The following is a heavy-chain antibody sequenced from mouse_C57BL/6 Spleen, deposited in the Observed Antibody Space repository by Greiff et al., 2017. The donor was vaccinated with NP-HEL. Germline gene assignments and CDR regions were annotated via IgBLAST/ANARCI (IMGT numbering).Heavy chain of an antibody. Sequence: QVQLQQPGAELVMPGASVKLSCKASGNTFTSYWMHWVKQRPGQGLEWIGEIDPSDSYTNYNQKFKGKSTLTVDKSSSTAYMQLSSLTSEDSSVYYCAMIYYDYDAGFAYWGHGPLVTVSA. J-gene: IGHJ3*01. V-gene: IGHV1-69*01. D-gene: IGHD2-4*01. CDR1: GNTFTSYW. CDR2: IDPSDSYT. CDR3: AMIYYDYDAGFAY.